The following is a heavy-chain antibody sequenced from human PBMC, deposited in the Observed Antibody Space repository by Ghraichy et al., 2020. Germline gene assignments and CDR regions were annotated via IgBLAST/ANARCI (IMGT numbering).Heavy chain of an antibody. CDR1: GGSISSYY. CDR3: ARGGLRYYDSSATPGAFDI. CDR2: IYYSGST. V-gene: IGHV4-59*01. D-gene: IGHD3-22*01. J-gene: IGHJ3*02. Sequence: TLSLTCTVSGGSISSYYWSWIRQPPGKGLEWIGYIYYSGSTNYNPSLKSRVTISVDTSKNQFSLKLSSVTAADTAVYYCARGGLRYYDSSATPGAFDIWGQGTMVTVSS.